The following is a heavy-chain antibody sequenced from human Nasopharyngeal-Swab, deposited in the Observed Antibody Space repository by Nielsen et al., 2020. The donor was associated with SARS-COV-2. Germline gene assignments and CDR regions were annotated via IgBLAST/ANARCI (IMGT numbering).Heavy chain of an antibody. V-gene: IGHV3-53*01. CDR2: IYSGGDT. J-gene: IGHJ2*01. Sequence: GLGKGLDWVLVIYSGGDTYYADSVKGRLTISRDNSKNTLYLQLNSLRAEETAVYYCARDGGGSSYWYFDLWGRGTLVTVSS. CDR3: ARDGGGSSYWYFDL. D-gene: IGHD2-15*01.